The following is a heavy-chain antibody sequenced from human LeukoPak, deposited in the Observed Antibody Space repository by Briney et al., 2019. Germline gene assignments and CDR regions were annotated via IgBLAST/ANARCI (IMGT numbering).Heavy chain of an antibody. V-gene: IGHV3-30*18. CDR2: ISYDGGNK. J-gene: IGHJ4*02. Sequence: PGRSLRLSCAASGFTFSSYGMHWVRQAPGKGLEWVAVISYDGGNKYYADSVKGRFTISRDNSKNTLYLQMNSLRAEDTAVYYCAKASSGYLHYWGQGTLVTVSS. CDR3: AKASSGYLHY. D-gene: IGHD3-22*01. CDR1: GFTFSSYG.